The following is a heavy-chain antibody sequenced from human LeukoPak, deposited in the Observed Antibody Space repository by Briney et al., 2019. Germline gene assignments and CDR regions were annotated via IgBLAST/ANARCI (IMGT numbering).Heavy chain of an antibody. Sequence: PSEALSLTCTVSGGSISSSSYYWGWIRQPPGKGLEWIGSIYYSGSTYYNPSLQSRVTISVDTSKNQFSLKLSSVTAADTSVYYCARHSPDYSIRYNWFDPWGQGALLTVCS. V-gene: IGHV4-39*01. D-gene: IGHD4-11*01. CDR1: GGSISSSSYY. CDR3: ARHSPDYSIRYNWFDP. CDR2: IYYSGST. J-gene: IGHJ5*02.